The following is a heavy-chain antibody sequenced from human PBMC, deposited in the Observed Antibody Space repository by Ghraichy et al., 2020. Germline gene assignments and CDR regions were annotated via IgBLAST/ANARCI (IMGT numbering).Heavy chain of an antibody. V-gene: IGHV1-46*01. J-gene: IGHJ5*02. CDR2: INPSGGST. D-gene: IGHD3-22*01. Sequence: ASVKVSCKASGYTFTSYYMHWVRQAPGQGLEWMGIINPSGGSTSYAQKFQGRVTMTRDTSTSTVYMELSSLRSEDTAVYYCARGPYYYDSSGYYLGWFDPWGQGTLVTVSS. CDR3: ARGPYYYDSSGYYLGWFDP. CDR1: GYTFTSYY.